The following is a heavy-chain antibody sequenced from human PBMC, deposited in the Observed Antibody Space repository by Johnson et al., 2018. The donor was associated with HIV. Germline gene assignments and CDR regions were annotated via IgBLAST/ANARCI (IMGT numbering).Heavy chain of an antibody. Sequence: VQLVESGGGLVQPGGSLRLSCAASGFIFSSYWMSWVRQAPGKGLEWVANIKEDGSQKYYVDSVKGRFTISRDNAKNTLYLQMDSLRADDTAVYYCVKEAITMEVDIWGQGTMVTVSS. CDR3: VKEAITMEVDI. J-gene: IGHJ3*02. CDR2: IKEDGSQK. D-gene: IGHD3-10*01. CDR1: GFIFSSYW. V-gene: IGHV3-7*01.